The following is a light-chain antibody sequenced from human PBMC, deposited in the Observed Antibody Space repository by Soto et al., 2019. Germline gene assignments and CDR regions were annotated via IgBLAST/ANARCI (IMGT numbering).Light chain of an antibody. CDR2: SAS. CDR1: QSVGSN. V-gene: IGKV3-15*01. CDR3: QQYNKWSQT. Sequence: EVVMTQSPATLSVSPGERATLSCRASQSVGSNLAWYQQKPGQAPRLLIYSASTRATGIPAKFSGSGSGTEFTLTISSLQSEDFAVYYCQQYNKWSQTFGQGTKVEIK. J-gene: IGKJ1*01.